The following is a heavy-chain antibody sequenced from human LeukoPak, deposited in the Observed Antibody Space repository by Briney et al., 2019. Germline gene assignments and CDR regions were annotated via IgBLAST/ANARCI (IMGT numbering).Heavy chain of an antibody. D-gene: IGHD3-9*01. J-gene: IGHJ6*02. CDR2: IYYSGTT. V-gene: IGHV4-59*08. Sequence: SETLSLTCTASGGSISSYYWSWIRQPPGKGLEWIGYIYYSGTTNYNPSLKSRVPISVDTSKNQFSLKLSSVTAADTAMYYCARLLTDSYYYYGMDVWGRGTTVTVSS. CDR1: GGSISSYY. CDR3: ARLLTDSYYYYGMDV.